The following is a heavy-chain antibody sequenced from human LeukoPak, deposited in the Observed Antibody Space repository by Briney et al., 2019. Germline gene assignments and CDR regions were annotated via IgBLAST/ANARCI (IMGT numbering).Heavy chain of an antibody. Sequence: SVKVSCKASGGTFSSYAISWVRQAPGQGLEWMGGIIPIFGTANYAQKFQGRVTITADESTSTAYMELSSLRSEDTAVYYCARGSAVDTAMVNYYYYGMDVWGQGTTVTVSS. V-gene: IGHV1-69*13. CDR3: ARGSAVDTAMVNYYYYGMDV. CDR2: IIPIFGTA. D-gene: IGHD5-18*01. CDR1: GGTFSSYA. J-gene: IGHJ6*02.